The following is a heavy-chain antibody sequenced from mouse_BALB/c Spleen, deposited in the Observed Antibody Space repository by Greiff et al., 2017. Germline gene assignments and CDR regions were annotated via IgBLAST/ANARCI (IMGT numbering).Heavy chain of an antibody. CDR3: TRSYDGYPWFAY. D-gene: IGHD2-3*01. CDR2: IDPETGGT. CDR1: GYTFTDYE. J-gene: IGHJ3*01. Sequence: VQLQESGAELVRPGASVTLSCKASGYTFTDYEMHWVKQTPVHGLEWIGAIDPETGGTAYNQKFKGKATLTADKSSSTAYMELRSLTSEDSAVYYCTRSYDGYPWFAYWGQGTLVTVSA. V-gene: IGHV1-15*01.